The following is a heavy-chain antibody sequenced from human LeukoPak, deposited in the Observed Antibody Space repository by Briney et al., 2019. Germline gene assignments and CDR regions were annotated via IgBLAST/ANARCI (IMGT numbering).Heavy chain of an antibody. Sequence: GRSLRLSCAASGFRFISYEIHWVRQAPGKGLEWVAVTSYDGTIKIYTDSVKGRFTISRDNSKNTLYLEMNSLRVDDTAVYFCARDLRSGAPDYFDSWGQGTLVTVS. CDR1: GFRFISYE. J-gene: IGHJ4*02. D-gene: IGHD1-14*01. V-gene: IGHV3-30*04. CDR3: ARDLRSGAPDYFDS. CDR2: TSYDGTIK.